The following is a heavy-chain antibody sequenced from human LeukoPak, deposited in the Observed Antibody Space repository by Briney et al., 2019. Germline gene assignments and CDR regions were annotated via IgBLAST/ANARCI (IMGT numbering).Heavy chain of an antibody. Sequence: QPGGSLRLSCAASGFTFSSYWMSWARQAPGKGLEWVANIKQDGSEKYYVDSVKGRFTISRDNAKNSLYLQMNSLRAEDTAVYYCARRKFSGSYSSYYYYYYMDVWGKGTTVTVSS. J-gene: IGHJ6*03. D-gene: IGHD1-26*01. CDR3: ARRKFSGSYSSYYYYYYMDV. CDR2: IKQDGSEK. CDR1: GFTFSSYW. V-gene: IGHV3-7*01.